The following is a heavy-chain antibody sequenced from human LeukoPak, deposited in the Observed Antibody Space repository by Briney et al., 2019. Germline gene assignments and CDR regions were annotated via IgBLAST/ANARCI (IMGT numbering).Heavy chain of an antibody. D-gene: IGHD4-23*01. CDR1: GLTFSTHA. CDR3: AADPDYGGKSRGGTYC. V-gene: IGHV3-30*04. J-gene: IGHJ4*02. Sequence: GGSLRLSCVSSGLTFSTHAIHWVRQAPGKGLEWVALLSYGGRNKWYADSVKGRFTVSGDGSTDRVFLQMDSLTTEDTAVYHCAADPDYGGKSRGGTYCWGQGTLVTVSS. CDR2: LSYGGRNK.